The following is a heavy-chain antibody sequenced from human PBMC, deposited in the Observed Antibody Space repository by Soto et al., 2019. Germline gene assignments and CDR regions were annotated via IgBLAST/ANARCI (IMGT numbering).Heavy chain of an antibody. Sequence: QVQLVQSGAEVKKPGASVKVSCKASGYTFTSYGISWVRQAPGQGLEWMGWISAYNGNTNYAQKLQGRVTMTTDTSTSTAYMELRSLRSDDTAVYYCARDRWHIVVVTAMGGAVDIWGQGTMVTVSS. CDR2: ISAYNGNT. CDR1: GYTFTSYG. J-gene: IGHJ3*02. V-gene: IGHV1-18*01. D-gene: IGHD2-21*02. CDR3: ARDRWHIVVVTAMGGAVDI.